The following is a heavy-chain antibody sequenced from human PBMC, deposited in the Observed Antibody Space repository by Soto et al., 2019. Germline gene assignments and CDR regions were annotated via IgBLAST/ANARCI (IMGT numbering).Heavy chain of an antibody. Sequence: PSETLSLTCTVFGGSISSYYWSWIRQPPGKGLEWIGYIYYSGSTNYNPSLQTRVTISLDKSKSQFSLRLNSVTAADSAVYFCARLEGLATISYYFDFWGQGAQVTVSS. CDR3: ARLEGLATISYYFDF. CDR2: IYYSGST. CDR1: GGSISSYY. D-gene: IGHD3-9*01. V-gene: IGHV4-59*08. J-gene: IGHJ4*02.